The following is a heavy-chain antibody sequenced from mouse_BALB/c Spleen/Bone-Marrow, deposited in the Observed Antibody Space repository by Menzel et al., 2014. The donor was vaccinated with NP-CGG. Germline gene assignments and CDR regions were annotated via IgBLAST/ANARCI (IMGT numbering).Heavy chain of an antibody. CDR1: GYTFTSYW. J-gene: IGHJ3*01. CDR2: IYPGDGDT. Sequence: VQLQQSGAELARPGASVKLSCKASGYTFTSYWMQWVKQRPGQGLGWIGAIYPGDGDTRYTQKFKGKATLTADKSSSTAYMQLSSLASEDSAVYYCARWDDYDAWFAYWGQGTLVTVSA. V-gene: IGHV1-87*01. CDR3: ARWDDYDAWFAY. D-gene: IGHD2-4*01.